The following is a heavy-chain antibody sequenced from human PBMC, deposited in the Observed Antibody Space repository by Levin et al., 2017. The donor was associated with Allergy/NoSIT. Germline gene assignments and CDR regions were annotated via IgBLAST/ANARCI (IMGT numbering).Heavy chain of an antibody. CDR2: VYISGTT. D-gene: IGHD4-17*01. CDR1: GGSVSSGSSY. J-gene: IGHJ6*02. V-gene: IGHV4-61*01. Sequence: PSETLSLTCTVSGGSVSSGSSYWSWVRQPPGKGLEWIGYVYISGTTDYDPSLRGRVTMSIDRSKNQFSLRLTSVTAADTAVYYCARCHGDGRNYFHYGLDVWGQGTTVTVSS. CDR3: ARCHGDGRNYFHYGLDV.